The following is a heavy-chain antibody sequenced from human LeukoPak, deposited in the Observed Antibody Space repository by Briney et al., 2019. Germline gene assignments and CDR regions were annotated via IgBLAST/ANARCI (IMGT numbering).Heavy chain of an antibody. CDR2: ISSSSSCI. V-gene: IGHV3-21*01. CDR3: ARDRDYGDYSGAFDI. Sequence: GGSLRLSCAASGFTFSSYSMNWVRQAPGKGLEWVSSISSSSSCIYYADSVKGRFTISRDNAKNSLYLQMNSLRAEDTAVYYCARDRDYGDYSGAFDIWGQGTMVTVSS. D-gene: IGHD4-17*01. J-gene: IGHJ3*02. CDR1: GFTFSSYS.